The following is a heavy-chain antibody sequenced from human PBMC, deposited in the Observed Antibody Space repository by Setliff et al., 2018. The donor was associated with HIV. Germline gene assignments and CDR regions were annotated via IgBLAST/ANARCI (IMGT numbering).Heavy chain of an antibody. V-gene: IGHV4-39*01. CDR1: GGSVSSSTTYY. CDR3: ARGKGGLVGPAEFDY. J-gene: IGHJ4*02. CDR2: INHTGNT. D-gene: IGHD1-26*01. Sequence: SETLSLTCTVSGGSVSSSTTYYWGWIRQFPGKGLEWIGEINHTGNTQYNPSLKSRVTMSEETSKNQFSLKLKSVTAADTAIYFCARGKGGLVGPAEFDYWGPGTLVTVSS.